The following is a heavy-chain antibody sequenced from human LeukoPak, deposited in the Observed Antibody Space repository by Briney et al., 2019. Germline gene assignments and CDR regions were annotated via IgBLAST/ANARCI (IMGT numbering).Heavy chain of an antibody. V-gene: IGHV3-48*04. CDR1: GLSFSNYS. D-gene: IGHD2-21*02. CDR3: ARDLSVTGLYIDAFDL. Sequence: AGGSLTLSCVASGLSFSNYSMNWVRHTPGKGLEWVSRISGSSFTAYYGYSVKGRFTISRHNAKNLLYLQMTSLRVEDTAVYYCARDLSVTGLYIDAFDLWGQGTMVTV. J-gene: IGHJ3*01. CDR2: ISGSSFTA.